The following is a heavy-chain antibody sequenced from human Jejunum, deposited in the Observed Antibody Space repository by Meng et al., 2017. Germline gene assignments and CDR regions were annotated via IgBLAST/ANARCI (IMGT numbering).Heavy chain of an antibody. J-gene: IGHJ3*02. V-gene: IGHV1-2*02. Sequence: ASVKVSCKASGYSLTAYYMHWVRQAPGQGLEWMGWINPNSGTTVYAQKFQGRVTMTRDTSMGTVYMELSSLRYDDAAVYFCARGLVTMIVVDIWGQGTTVTVSS. CDR2: INPNSGTT. D-gene: IGHD3-22*01. CDR1: GYSLTAYY. CDR3: ARGLVTMIVVDI.